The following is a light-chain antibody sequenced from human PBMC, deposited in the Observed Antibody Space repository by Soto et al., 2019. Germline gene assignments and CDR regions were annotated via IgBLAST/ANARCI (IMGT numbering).Light chain of an antibody. V-gene: IGKV4-1*01. CDR2: WAS. CDR1: QSVLRGSNSKNL. Sequence: DIVLTQSPGSLAVSLGETATIKCKSSQSVLRGSNSKNLLAWHQQKPGQPPKVLIYWASSREGGVPDRFRGSGSGTDFTLTITNLQADDVAVYYCPQYFTTPQAFGPGTKVEIK. CDR3: PQYFTTPQA. J-gene: IGKJ2*01.